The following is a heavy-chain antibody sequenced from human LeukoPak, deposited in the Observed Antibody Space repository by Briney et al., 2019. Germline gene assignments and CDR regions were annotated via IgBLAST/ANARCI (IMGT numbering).Heavy chain of an antibody. D-gene: IGHD2-21*02. CDR1: GFTFSDYY. J-gene: IGHJ3*02. CDR3: ARDGYCGGDCYSSDAFDI. Sequence: GGSLRLSCAASGFTFSDYYMSWIRQAPGKGLEWVSYISSSGSTIYYADSVKGRFTISRDNAKNSLYLQMNSLRAEDTAVYYCARDGYCGGDCYSSDAFDIWGQGTMVTVSS. CDR2: ISSSGSTI. V-gene: IGHV3-11*04.